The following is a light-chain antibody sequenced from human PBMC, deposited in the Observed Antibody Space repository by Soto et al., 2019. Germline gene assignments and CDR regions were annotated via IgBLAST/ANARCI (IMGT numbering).Light chain of an antibody. CDR3: QQYYSTPLT. CDR2: WAS. J-gene: IGKJ4*01. CDR1: KSVIYSSNNKNY. Sequence: DIVITHSPDSLSVSLGATTTIYCKSSKSVIYSSNNKNYLAWYQQKPGQPPKLLIYWASTRESGVPDRFSGSGSGTDFTLTISSLQAEDVAVYYCQQYYSTPLTFGGGTKVDNK. V-gene: IGKV4-1*01.